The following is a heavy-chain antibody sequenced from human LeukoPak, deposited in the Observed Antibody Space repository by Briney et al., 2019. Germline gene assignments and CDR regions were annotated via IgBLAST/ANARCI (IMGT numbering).Heavy chain of an antibody. J-gene: IGHJ5*02. Sequence: PSETLSLTCTVSGGSISSGGYYWSWIRQHPGKGLEWIGYIYYSGSTNYNPSLKSRVTISVDTSKNQFPLKLSSVTAADTAVYYCARMYYYDSSGYYVVPYNWFDPWGQGTLVTVSS. D-gene: IGHD3-22*01. V-gene: IGHV4-61*08. CDR1: GGSISSGGYY. CDR3: ARMYYYDSSGYYVVPYNWFDP. CDR2: IYYSGST.